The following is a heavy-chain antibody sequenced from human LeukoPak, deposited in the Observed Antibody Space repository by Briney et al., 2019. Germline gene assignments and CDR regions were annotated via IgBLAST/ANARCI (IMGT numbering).Heavy chain of an antibody. Sequence: ASVKVSCQTSGYTFTVHHIHWVRQAPGQGLEWMGWINPNSGGANSAQKFLGRVSMTRDTSISTVYMDLTSLRSDDTAVYYCARDSGSSGWDPTSFLDYWGRGTLVTVSS. CDR2: INPNSGGA. D-gene: IGHD6-19*01. CDR1: GYTFTVHH. J-gene: IGHJ4*02. V-gene: IGHV1-2*02. CDR3: ARDSGSSGWDPTSFLDY.